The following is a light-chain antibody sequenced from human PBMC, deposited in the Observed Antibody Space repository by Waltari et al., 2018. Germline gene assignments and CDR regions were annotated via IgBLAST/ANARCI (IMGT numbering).Light chain of an antibody. CDR1: QGVSKY. Sequence: EIVLTQSPGTLSLSPGDRAILSCRASQGVSKYLAWYQQKPGQAPRLLIFGASSRATGIPDRFSGSGSGTDLSLTISRVEPEDFAVYYCQQYVSLPATFGQGTKVEIE. J-gene: IGKJ1*01. CDR2: GAS. CDR3: QQYVSLPAT. V-gene: IGKV3-20*01.